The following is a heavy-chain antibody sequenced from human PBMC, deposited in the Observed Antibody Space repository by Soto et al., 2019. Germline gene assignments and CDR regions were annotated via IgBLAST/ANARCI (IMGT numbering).Heavy chain of an antibody. CDR3: ARDRLEWNYGSDQGPGYFDL. CDR2: INTFNGNT. D-gene: IGHD3-10*01. V-gene: IGHV1-18*01. CDR1: GYTFTSYG. Sequence: HVQLVQSGAEVKTPGASVKVSCEASGYTFTSYGISWVRQAPGQGLEWIGWINTFNGNTIYAQNVQGRDPMTRETSTSTAFMDLRSLRSDDTAVYYCARDRLEWNYGSDQGPGYFDLWGRGTLVTVSS. J-gene: IGHJ2*01.